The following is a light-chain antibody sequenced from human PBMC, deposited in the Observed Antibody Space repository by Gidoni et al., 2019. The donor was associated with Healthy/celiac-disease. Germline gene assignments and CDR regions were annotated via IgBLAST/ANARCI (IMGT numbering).Light chain of an antibody. CDR3: QQSYSTPPLT. CDR1: QSISSY. J-gene: IGKJ4*01. Sequence: DIQMTQSPSSLSASVGDRVTITCRASQSISSYLNWYQQKPGKAPKLLIYAASSLQSGVPSRFSGSGSGTDFTLTIRSLQPEDFATYYCQQSYSTPPLTFGGXTKVEIK. V-gene: IGKV1-39*01. CDR2: AAS.